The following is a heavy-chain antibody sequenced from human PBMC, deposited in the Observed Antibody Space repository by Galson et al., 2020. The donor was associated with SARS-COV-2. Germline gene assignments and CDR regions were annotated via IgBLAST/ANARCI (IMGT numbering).Heavy chain of an antibody. CDR1: GYTFTGYA. D-gene: IGHD3-10*01. Sequence: ASVKVSCKASGYTFTGYAIHWVRQAPGQRLEWMGWINAGNGNTKYSQRFQGRVTITRDTSARTAYMEVSSLRSEDTAVYYCARGLLWFGELLFEPAFDIWGQGTMVTVSS. V-gene: IGHV1-3*01. CDR2: INAGNGNT. CDR3: ARGLLWFGELLFEPAFDI. J-gene: IGHJ3*02.